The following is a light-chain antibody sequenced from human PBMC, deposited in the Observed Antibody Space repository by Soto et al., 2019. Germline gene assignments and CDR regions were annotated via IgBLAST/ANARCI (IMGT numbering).Light chain of an antibody. CDR3: QQYDNWPKT. Sequence: EILMTQSPVTLSVSPGGRATLSCRASQSVSSNLAWYQQRPGQAPRLLIYGASTRATAIPARFSGSGSGTEFTLTISSLQSEDFALYYCQQYDNWPKTFGQGTKLEI. J-gene: IGKJ2*01. CDR2: GAS. CDR1: QSVSSN. V-gene: IGKV3-15*01.